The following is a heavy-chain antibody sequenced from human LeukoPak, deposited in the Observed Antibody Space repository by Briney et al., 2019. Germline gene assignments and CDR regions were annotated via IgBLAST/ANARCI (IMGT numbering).Heavy chain of an antibody. CDR1: GFTFSSYG. J-gene: IGHJ4*02. V-gene: IGHV3-30*18. D-gene: IGHD6-13*01. CDR3: AKEKIESIAAAGPYYDY. Sequence: GRSLRLSCAASGFTFSSYGMHRVRQAPGKGLEWAAVISYDGSNKYYADSVKGRFTISRDNSKNTLYLQMNSLRAEDTAVYYCAKEKIESIAAAGPYYDYWGQGTLVTVSS. CDR2: ISYDGSNK.